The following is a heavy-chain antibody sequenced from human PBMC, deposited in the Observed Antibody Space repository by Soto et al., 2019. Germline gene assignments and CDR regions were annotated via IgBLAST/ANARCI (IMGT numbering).Heavy chain of an antibody. Sequence: AGGSLRLSCAASGFTFSSYSMNWVRQAPGKGLEWVSYISSSSTIYYADSVKGRFTISRDNAKNSLYLQMNSLRAEDTAVYYCAGPRKAPVYWGQGTLVTVSS. V-gene: IGHV3-48*01. J-gene: IGHJ4*02. CDR1: GFTFSSYS. CDR3: AGPRKAPVY. CDR2: ISSSSTI.